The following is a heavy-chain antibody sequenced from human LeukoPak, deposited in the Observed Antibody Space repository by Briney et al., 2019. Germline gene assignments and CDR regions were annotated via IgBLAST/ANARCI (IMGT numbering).Heavy chain of an antibody. Sequence: SSETLSLTCTVSGGSISSSSYCWGWFRQPPGKGLEWIASISHSGSTYYNPSLQSRVTISVDTSKNHFSLMLNSVSAADTAVYHCARHAPHGDVNKRGFDYWGQGTLVTVSS. D-gene: IGHD2/OR15-2a*01. CDR3: ARHAPHGDVNKRGFDY. CDR1: GGSISSSSYC. J-gene: IGHJ4*02. CDR2: ISHSGST. V-gene: IGHV4-39*01.